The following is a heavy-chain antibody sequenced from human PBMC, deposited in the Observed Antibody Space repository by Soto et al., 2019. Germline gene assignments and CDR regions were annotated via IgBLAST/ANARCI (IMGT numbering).Heavy chain of an antibody. CDR3: ARSMVRGVIDY. V-gene: IGHV4-30-4*01. J-gene: IGHJ4*02. CDR2: IYYSGST. CDR1: GGSISSGDYY. Sequence: TLSLTCTVSGGSISSGDYYWSWIRQPPGKGLEWIGYIYYSGSTYYNPSLKSRVTISVDTSKNQFSLKLSSVTAADTAVYYCARSMVRGVIDYWGQGTLVTVSS. D-gene: IGHD3-10*01.